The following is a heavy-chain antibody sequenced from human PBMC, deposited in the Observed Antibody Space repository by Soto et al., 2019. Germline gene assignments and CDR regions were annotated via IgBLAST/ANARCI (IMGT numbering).Heavy chain of an antibody. Sequence: QVQLVQSGAEVKKPGASVKVSCKASGYTFPSWHILWVRQAPGQGLEWMGKINPSAGNTNYAQKLQGRVTMARDDATSTAYMELSSLTSKDTAVYYCARARYDSSGHPYFDYWGQGSLVTVSS. D-gene: IGHD3-22*01. CDR3: ARARYDSSGHPYFDY. J-gene: IGHJ4*02. CDR2: INPSAGNT. CDR1: GYTFPSWH. V-gene: IGHV1-46*01.